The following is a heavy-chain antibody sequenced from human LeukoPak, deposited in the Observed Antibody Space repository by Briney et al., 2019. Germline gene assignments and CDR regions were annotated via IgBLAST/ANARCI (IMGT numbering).Heavy chain of an antibody. CDR3: TKEESTQFDP. D-gene: IGHD5/OR15-5a*01. V-gene: IGHV3-23*01. J-gene: IGHJ5*02. CDR1: GFTFSNYA. CDR2: ISSGGHST. Sequence: GGSLRLFCAASGFTFSNYAMSWVRQAPGRGLECVSAISSGGHSTYYADSVKGRFTISRDNSKNTLFLQMTSLRAEETAVYFCTKEESTQFDPWGQGTLVTVSS.